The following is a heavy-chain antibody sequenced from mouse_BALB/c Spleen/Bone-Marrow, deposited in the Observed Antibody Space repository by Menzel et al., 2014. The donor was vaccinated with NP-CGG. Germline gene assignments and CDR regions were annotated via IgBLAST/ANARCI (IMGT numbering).Heavy chain of an antibody. Sequence: EAKLVESGGGLVKPGGSLKLSCAASGFTFSDYYMYWVRQTPEKRLEWVATISDGGSYTDYPGSVKGRFTVSRDNAKNNLYLQMSSLKSEDTAMYFCARTYRPFALDHWGQGTSVTVSS. CDR2: ISDGGSYT. CDR1: GFTFSDYY. CDR3: ARTYRPFALDH. D-gene: IGHD2-14*01. V-gene: IGHV5-4*02. J-gene: IGHJ4*01.